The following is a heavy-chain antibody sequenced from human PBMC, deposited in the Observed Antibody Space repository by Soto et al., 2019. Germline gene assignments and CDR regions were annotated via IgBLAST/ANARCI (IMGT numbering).Heavy chain of an antibody. V-gene: IGHV1-46*01. CDR1: GYTFTSYY. CDR2: INPSGGST. Sequence: ASVKVSCMASGYTFTSYYIHWVRQPPGQGLEWMGIINPSGGSTSYAQKFQGRVTMTRDTSTSTVYMELSSLRSEDTAVYYCARGPPPDYGDYGPDYYYGMEVWGQGTTVTVSS. CDR3: ARGPPPDYGDYGPDYYYGMEV. J-gene: IGHJ6*02. D-gene: IGHD4-17*01.